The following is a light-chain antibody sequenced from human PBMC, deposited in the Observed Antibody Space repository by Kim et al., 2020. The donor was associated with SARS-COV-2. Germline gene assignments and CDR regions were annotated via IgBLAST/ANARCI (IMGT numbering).Light chain of an antibody. CDR1: QDISNY. CDR3: QHYYSLPQA. V-gene: IGKV1-33*01. CDR2: DAS. Sequence: DIQMTQYPSSLSASVGDRVTITCQASQDISNYLNWYQQKPGKAPKLLIYDASNLETGVPSRFSGRGSGTDFTFTISSLQPEDIATYYCQHYYSLPQAFGQGTKVDIK. J-gene: IGKJ1*01.